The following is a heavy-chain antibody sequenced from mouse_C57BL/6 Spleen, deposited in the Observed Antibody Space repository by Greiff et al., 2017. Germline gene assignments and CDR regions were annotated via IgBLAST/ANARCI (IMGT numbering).Heavy chain of an antibody. CDR3: ARDDGYYVWFAY. Sequence: EVQGVESGGGLVKPGGSLKLSCAASGFTFSSYTMSWVRQTPEKRLEWVATISGGGGNTYYPDSVKGRFTISRDNAKNTLYLQMSSLRSEDTALYYCARDDGYYVWFAYWSQGTLLSVSA. D-gene: IGHD2-3*01. J-gene: IGHJ3*01. CDR1: GFTFSSYT. V-gene: IGHV5-9*01. CDR2: ISGGGGNT.